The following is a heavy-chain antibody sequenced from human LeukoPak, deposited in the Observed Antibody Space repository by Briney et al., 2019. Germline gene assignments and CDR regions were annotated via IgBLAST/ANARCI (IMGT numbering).Heavy chain of an antibody. CDR1: GYSISSGYY. CDR2: IYHSGST. V-gene: IGHV4-38-2*02. J-gene: IGHJ4*02. CDR3: ARVPDLGYCSGGSCSVAGYFDY. Sequence: PSETLSLTCTVSGYSISSGYYWGWIRHPPGKGLEWIGSIYHSGSTYYNPSLKSRVTISVDTSKNQFSLKLSSVTAADTAVYYCARVPDLGYCSGGSCSVAGYFDYWGQGTLVTVSS. D-gene: IGHD2-15*01.